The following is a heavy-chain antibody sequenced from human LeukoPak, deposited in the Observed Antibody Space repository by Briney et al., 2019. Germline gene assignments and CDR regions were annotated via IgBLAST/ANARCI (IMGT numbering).Heavy chain of an antibody. CDR2: IYHSGST. Sequence: SETLSLTCAVSGYSISSGYYWGWIRQPPGKGLEWIGSIYHSGSTYYNPSLRGRVTVSVDTSKNQFSLKLSAVTAADTAVYYCARRGKAQDIVVVPAVYYFDYWGQGTLVTASS. D-gene: IGHD2-2*01. CDR1: GYSISSGYY. V-gene: IGHV4-38-2*01. J-gene: IGHJ4*02. CDR3: ARRGKAQDIVVVPAVYYFDY.